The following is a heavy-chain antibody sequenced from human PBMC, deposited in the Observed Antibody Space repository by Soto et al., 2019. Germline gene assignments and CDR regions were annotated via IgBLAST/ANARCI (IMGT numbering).Heavy chain of an antibody. Sequence: QVQLVESGGGVVQPGRSLRLSCAASGFTFSSYAMHWVRQAPGKGLEWVAVISYDGSNKYYADSVKGRFTISRDNSKNPLYLQMNSLRAEDTAVYYCAIFASPSCWDQGTLVTGSS. CDR3: AIFASPSC. J-gene: IGHJ4*02. D-gene: IGHD2-15*01. CDR1: GFTFSSYA. CDR2: ISYDGSNK. V-gene: IGHV3-30-3*01.